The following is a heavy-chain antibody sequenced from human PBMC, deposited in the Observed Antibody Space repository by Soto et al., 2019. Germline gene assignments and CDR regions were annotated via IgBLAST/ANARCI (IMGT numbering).Heavy chain of an antibody. CDR3: SSQTCGDFYH. D-gene: IGHD4-17*01. CDR2: IYPGDSDT. V-gene: IGHV5-51*01. CDR1: EYSFANYW. Sequence: GESLKISCKGSEYSFANYWIGWVRQMPGKGLEWMGIIYPGDSDTRYSPSFQGQVTISADKSIRTAYLQWSSLKASDTAMYYCSSQTCGDFYHWGQGTQVTVSS. J-gene: IGHJ4*02.